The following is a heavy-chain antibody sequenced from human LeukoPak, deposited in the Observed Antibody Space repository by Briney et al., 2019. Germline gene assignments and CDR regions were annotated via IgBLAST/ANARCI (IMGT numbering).Heavy chain of an antibody. D-gene: IGHD3-10*01. J-gene: IGHJ4*02. CDR2: IKQDGSEK. Sequence: LTGGSLRLSCTASGFTFSNYWMSWVRQAPGKGLEWVANIKQDGSEKYYVDAVKGRFTISRDNAKNSLYLQMNSLRAEDTAVYYCARGYYYGSGSQFFDYWGQGTLVTVSS. V-gene: IGHV3-7*01. CDR1: GFTFSNYW. CDR3: ARGYYYGSGSQFFDY.